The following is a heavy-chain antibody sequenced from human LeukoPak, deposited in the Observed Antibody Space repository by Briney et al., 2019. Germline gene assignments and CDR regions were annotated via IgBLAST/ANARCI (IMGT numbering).Heavy chain of an antibody. J-gene: IGHJ6*03. CDR3: ARDEVVVAATGMDV. Sequence: SVKVSCKASGGTFSSYAIGWVRQAPGQGLEWMGGIIPIFGTANYAQKFQGRVTITADESTSTAYMELSSLRSEDTAVYYCARDEVVVAATGMDVGGKGTTVTVSS. D-gene: IGHD2-15*01. V-gene: IGHV1-69*13. CDR2: IIPIFGTA. CDR1: GGTFSSYA.